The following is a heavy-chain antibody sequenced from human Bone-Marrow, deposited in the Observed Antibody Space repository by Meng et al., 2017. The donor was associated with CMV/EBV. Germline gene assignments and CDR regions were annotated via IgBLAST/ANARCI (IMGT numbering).Heavy chain of an antibody. CDR3: ASLNEVVPAAGYYLYYYGMDV. CDR1: GYTFTGYY. V-gene: IGHV1-2*02. Sequence: ASVKVSCKASGYTFTGYYMHWVRQAPGQGLEWMGWINPNSGGTNYAQKFQGRVTMTRDTSISTAYMELSRLRSDDTAVYYCASLNEVVPAAGYYLYYYGMDVWGQGTTVTGSS. D-gene: IGHD2-2*01. CDR2: INPNSGGT. J-gene: IGHJ6*01.